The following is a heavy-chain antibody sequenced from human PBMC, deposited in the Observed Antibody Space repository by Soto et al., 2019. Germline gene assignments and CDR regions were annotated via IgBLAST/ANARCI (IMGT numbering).Heavy chain of an antibody. CDR3: GRLAEAATGHTDFDF. CDR1: GASIKSSNYF. CDR2: IHSSGGT. V-gene: IGHV4-39*02. D-gene: IGHD2-15*01. J-gene: IGHJ4*02. Sequence: SETLSLTCPVSGASIKSSNYFWGWIRQPPGKGLEFVGSIHSSGGTYYNPSLKSRVTVSVDLSNSHFSLSLKSLTATDTAVYYCGRLAEAATGHTDFDFWGQGTLVTVSS.